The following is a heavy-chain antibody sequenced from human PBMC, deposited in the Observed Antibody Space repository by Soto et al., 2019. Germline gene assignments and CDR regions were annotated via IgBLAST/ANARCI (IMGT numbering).Heavy chain of an antibody. CDR2: ISGSGGST. CDR3: ASQWLVLGAFDY. CDR1: GFTFSSYA. J-gene: IGHJ4*02. Sequence: EVQLLESGGGLVQPGGSLRLSCAASGFTFSSYAMSWVRQAPGKGLEWVSAISGSGGSTYYADSVKGRFTISRDKSKTTLYLQMNSLRAEDTAVYYCASQWLVLGAFDYWGQGTLVTVSS. V-gene: IGHV3-23*01. D-gene: IGHD6-19*01.